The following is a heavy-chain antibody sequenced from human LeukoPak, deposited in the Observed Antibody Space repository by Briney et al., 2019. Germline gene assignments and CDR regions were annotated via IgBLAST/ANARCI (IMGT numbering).Heavy chain of an antibody. Sequence: ASVKVSCKASGFALTTYNIVWLRQAPGQGLEWMGWINPNSGGTNYAQRFQGRVTMTRDTSISTAYMELSRLRSDDTAVYYCARANYYYDSSGYSDYFDYWGQGTLVTVSS. CDR1: GFALTTYN. J-gene: IGHJ4*02. CDR3: ARANYYYDSSGYSDYFDY. D-gene: IGHD3-22*01. CDR2: INPNSGGT. V-gene: IGHV1-2*02.